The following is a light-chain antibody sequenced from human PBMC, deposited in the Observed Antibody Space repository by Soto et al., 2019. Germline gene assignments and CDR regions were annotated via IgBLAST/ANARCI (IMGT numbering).Light chain of an antibody. V-gene: IGLV1-40*01. Sequence: QAVVTQPPSVSGAPGQRVTISCTGSSYNIGAGYDVHWYQQLPGTAPKLLIYGNSNRPSGVPDRFSGSKSGTSASLAITGLEAEDEADYYCQSYDSSLGGWVFGGGTKLTVL. CDR2: GNS. J-gene: IGLJ3*02. CDR1: SYNIGAGYD. CDR3: QSYDSSLGGWV.